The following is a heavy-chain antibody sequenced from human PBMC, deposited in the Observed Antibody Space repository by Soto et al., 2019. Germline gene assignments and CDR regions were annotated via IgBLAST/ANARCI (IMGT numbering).Heavy chain of an antibody. Sequence: GGSLRLSCAASGFTFSSYSMNWVRQAPGKGLEWVSYISSSSSTIYYADSVKGRFTISRDNAKNSLYLQMDSLRAEDTAVYYCARAQGYDFWSGYPSSVNWFDPWGQGTLVTVSS. D-gene: IGHD3-3*01. CDR1: GFTFSSYS. J-gene: IGHJ5*02. CDR2: ISSSSSTI. V-gene: IGHV3-48*01. CDR3: ARAQGYDFWSGYPSSVNWFDP.